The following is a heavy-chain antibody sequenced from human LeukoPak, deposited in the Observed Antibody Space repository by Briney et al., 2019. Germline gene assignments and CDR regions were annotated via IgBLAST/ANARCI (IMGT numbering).Heavy chain of an antibody. Sequence: PGGSLRLSCAASGFTFDDYGMSWVRQAPGKGLEWVSRINRNGGSTGYAVSVKGRFTISRDNAKNSLYLQMNSLRAEDTALYYCVRGFRGGPFDYWGQGTLVTVSS. CDR1: GFTFDDYG. D-gene: IGHD3-10*01. J-gene: IGHJ4*02. CDR2: INRNGGST. CDR3: VRGFRGGPFDY. V-gene: IGHV3-20*04.